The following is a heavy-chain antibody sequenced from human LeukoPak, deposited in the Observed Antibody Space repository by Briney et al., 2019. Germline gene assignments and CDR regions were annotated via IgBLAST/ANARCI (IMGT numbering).Heavy chain of an antibody. Sequence: GASMKVSCKVSGYTLTELSMHWVRQAPGKGLEWMGGFDPEDGETIYAQKFQGRVTMTEDTSTDTAYMELSSLRSEDTAVYYCATSLDPLRFLEWSHYWGQGTLVTVSS. CDR3: ATSLDPLRFLEWSHY. D-gene: IGHD3-3*01. J-gene: IGHJ4*02. V-gene: IGHV1-24*01. CDR1: GYTLTELS. CDR2: FDPEDGET.